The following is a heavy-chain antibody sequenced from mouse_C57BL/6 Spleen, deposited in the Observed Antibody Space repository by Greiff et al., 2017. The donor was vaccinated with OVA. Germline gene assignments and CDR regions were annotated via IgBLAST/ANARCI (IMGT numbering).Heavy chain of an antibody. CDR3: ARMSTVVATGAMDY. V-gene: IGHV2-2*01. Sequence: QVHVKQSGPGLVQPSQSLSITCTVSGFSLTSYGVHWVRQSPGKGLEWLGVIWSGGSTDYNAAFISRLSISKDNSKSQVFFKMNSLQADDTAIYYCARMSTVVATGAMDYWGQGTSVTVSS. CDR2: IWSGGST. D-gene: IGHD1-1*01. CDR1: GFSLTSYG. J-gene: IGHJ4*01.